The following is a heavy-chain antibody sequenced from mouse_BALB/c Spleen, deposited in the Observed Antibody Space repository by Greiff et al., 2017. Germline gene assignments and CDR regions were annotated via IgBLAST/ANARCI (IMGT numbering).Heavy chain of an antibody. J-gene: IGHJ4*01. CDR2: INPYNGDT. CDR3: ARGYDYAMDY. CDR1: GYSFTGYF. D-gene: IGHD2-3*01. V-gene: IGHV1-20*02. Sequence: EVHLVESGPELVKPGASVKISCKASGYSFTGYFMNWVMQSHGKSLEWIGRINPYNGDTFYNQKFKGKATLTVDKSSSTAHMELRSLASEDSAVYYCARGYDYAMDYWGQGTSVTVSS.